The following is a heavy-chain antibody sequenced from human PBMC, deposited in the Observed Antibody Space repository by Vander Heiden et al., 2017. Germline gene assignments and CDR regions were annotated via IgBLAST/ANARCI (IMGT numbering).Heavy chain of an antibody. CDR1: GFTFDDYA. Sequence: EVQLVESGGGLVQPGRSLRLSCAASGFTFDDYAMHWVRQAPGKGLEWVSGSSWNSGSIGYADSVKGRFTISRDNAKNSLYLQMNSLRAEDTALYYCAKDIGDSSAPHYYYGMDVWGQGTTVTVSS. CDR2: SSWNSGSI. D-gene: IGHD6-25*01. J-gene: IGHJ6*02. CDR3: AKDIGDSSAPHYYYGMDV. V-gene: IGHV3-9*01.